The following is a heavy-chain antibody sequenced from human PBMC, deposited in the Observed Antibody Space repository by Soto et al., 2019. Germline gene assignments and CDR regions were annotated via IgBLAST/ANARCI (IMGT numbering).Heavy chain of an antibody. CDR1: GLLFSGSA. D-gene: IGHD3-10*01. J-gene: IGHJ4*02. CDR3: TGPTGGYLDY. V-gene: IGHV3-73*02. Sequence: EMQLVESGGGLVQPGGSLKLSCAASGLLFSGSAIHWVRQASGKGREWVARIRSKTNSYATAYAASLKGRFTISRDDSKNTAYLQINSLKAEDTGVYFCTGPTGGYLDYWGQGTLVTVSS. CDR2: IRSKTNSYAT.